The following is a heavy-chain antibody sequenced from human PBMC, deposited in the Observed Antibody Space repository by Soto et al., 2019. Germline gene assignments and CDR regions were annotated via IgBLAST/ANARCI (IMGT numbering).Heavy chain of an antibody. J-gene: IGHJ4*02. D-gene: IGHD1-26*01. CDR3: ARVSCSGSYLGSPLDY. V-gene: IGHV1-46*01. CDR2: INPSGGST. Sequence: SVQVSCDASCYTFPSYYMHWVRQAPGQGLEWMGIINPSGGSTSYAQNFQGRLTMTRDTPTSTVYMELSSLRSEDTAVYYCARVSCSGSYLGSPLDYWGQGTLVTVSS. CDR1: CYTFPSYY.